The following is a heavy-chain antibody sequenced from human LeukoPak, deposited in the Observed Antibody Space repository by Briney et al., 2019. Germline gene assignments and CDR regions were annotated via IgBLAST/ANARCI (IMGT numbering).Heavy chain of an antibody. Sequence: ASVKVSCKASGYTFTGYYMHWVRQAPGQGLEWMGWINPNSGGTNYAQKFQGRVTMTRDTSISTAYMELSRLKSDDTAVYYCARLFNYYDNSGYYQYYFDYWGQGTLVTVSS. CDR2: INPNSGGT. D-gene: IGHD3-22*01. V-gene: IGHV1-2*02. J-gene: IGHJ4*02. CDR3: ARLFNYYDNSGYYQYYFDY. CDR1: GYTFTGYY.